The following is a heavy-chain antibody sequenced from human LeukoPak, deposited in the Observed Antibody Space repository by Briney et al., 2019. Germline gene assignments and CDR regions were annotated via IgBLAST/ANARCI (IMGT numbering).Heavy chain of an antibody. J-gene: IGHJ6*02. CDR2: IYYSGST. Sequence: SETLSLTCTVSGGSISSYYWSWIRQPPGKGLEWIGYIYYSGSTNYNPSLKSRVTISVDTSKNQFSLKLSSVTAADTAVYYCARSPGPYYDFWSGSGYYYGMDVWGQETTVTVSS. CDR1: GGSISSYY. D-gene: IGHD3-3*01. V-gene: IGHV4-59*08. CDR3: ARSPGPYYDFWSGSGYYYGMDV.